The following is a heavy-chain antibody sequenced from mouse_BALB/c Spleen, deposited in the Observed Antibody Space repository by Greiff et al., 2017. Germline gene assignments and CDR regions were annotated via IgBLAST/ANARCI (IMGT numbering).Heavy chain of an antibody. D-gene: IGHD2-3*01. CDR1: GFTFSSFG. V-gene: IGHV5-17*02. CDR2: ISSGSSTI. CDR3: AIKGGLYDGYYDAMDY. Sequence: DVMLVESGGGLVQPGGSRKLSCAASGFTFSSFGMHWVRQAPEKGLEWVAYISSGSSTIYYADTVKGRFTISRDNPKNTLFLQMTSLRSEDTAMYYCAIKGGLYDGYYDAMDYWGQGTSVTVSS. J-gene: IGHJ4*01.